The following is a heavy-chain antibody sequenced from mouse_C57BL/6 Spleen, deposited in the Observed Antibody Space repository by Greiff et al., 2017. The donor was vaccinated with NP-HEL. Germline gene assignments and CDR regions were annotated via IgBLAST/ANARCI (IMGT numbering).Heavy chain of an antibody. CDR1: GYTFTDYY. Sequence: EVQLQQSGPELVKPGASVKISCKASGYTFTDYYMNWVKQSHGKSLEWIGDINPNNGGTSYNQKFKGKATLTVDKSSSTAYMELRSLTSEDSAVYYGARTGRGGYFDVWGTGTTVTVSS. V-gene: IGHV1-26*01. CDR2: INPNNGGT. J-gene: IGHJ1*03. CDR3: ARTGRGGYFDV. D-gene: IGHD3-3*01.